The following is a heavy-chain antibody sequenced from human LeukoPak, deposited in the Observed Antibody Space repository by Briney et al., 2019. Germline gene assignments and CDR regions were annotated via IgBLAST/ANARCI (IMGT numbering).Heavy chain of an antibody. Sequence: GGSLRLSCAASGSTFSSYGMHWVRQAPGKGLEWVALIWYDGSNKYYTDSVKGRLTISRDNSKNTLYLQMNSLRAEDTAVYYCAREGPRGNSQFDYWGQGTLVTVSS. CDR1: GSTFSSYG. CDR3: AREGPRGNSQFDY. J-gene: IGHJ4*02. V-gene: IGHV3-33*01. D-gene: IGHD2/OR15-2a*01. CDR2: IWYDGSNK.